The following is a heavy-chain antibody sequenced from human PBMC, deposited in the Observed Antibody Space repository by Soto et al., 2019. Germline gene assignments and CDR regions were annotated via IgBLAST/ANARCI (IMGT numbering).Heavy chain of an antibody. J-gene: IGHJ3*02. D-gene: IGHD3-22*01. CDR3: XXDQWAGYDSSGAHAFDI. CDR2: ISAYNGNT. Sequence: QVQLVQSGAEVKKPGASVKVSCKASGYTFTSYGXXWVRQAPGQGLEWMGWISAYNGNTNYAQKLQGRVTMTTDXXXSTXXXXXRXXXXXXXXXXXXXXDQWAGYDSSGAHAFDIWGQGTMVTVSS. V-gene: IGHV1-18*01. CDR1: GYTFTSYG.